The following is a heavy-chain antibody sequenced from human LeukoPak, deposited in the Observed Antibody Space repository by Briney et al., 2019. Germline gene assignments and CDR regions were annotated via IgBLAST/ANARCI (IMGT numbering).Heavy chain of an antibody. Sequence: ASVKVSCKASGGTFSSYAISWVRQAPGQGLEWMGGIIPIFGTANYAQKFQGRVTITTDESTSTAYMELSSLRSEDTAVYYCARLLQLWPHYYMDVWGKGTTITVSS. CDR1: GGTFSSYA. CDR3: ARLLQLWPHYYMDV. V-gene: IGHV1-69*05. D-gene: IGHD5-18*01. J-gene: IGHJ6*03. CDR2: IIPIFGTA.